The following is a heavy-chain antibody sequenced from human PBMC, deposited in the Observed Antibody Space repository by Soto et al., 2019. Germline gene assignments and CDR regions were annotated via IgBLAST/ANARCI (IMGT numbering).Heavy chain of an antibody. CDR1: GASSSSYY. Sequence: SETLSLTCTVSGASSSSYYWSWIRQPPGKGLEWIGYIYYSGSTNYNPSLKSRVSISVDTSKNQFSLKLSSVTAADTAVYYCAREDQNYGNFAYWGQGTLVTVSS. CDR3: AREDQNYGNFAY. D-gene: IGHD4-17*01. CDR2: IYYSGST. V-gene: IGHV4-59*01. J-gene: IGHJ4*02.